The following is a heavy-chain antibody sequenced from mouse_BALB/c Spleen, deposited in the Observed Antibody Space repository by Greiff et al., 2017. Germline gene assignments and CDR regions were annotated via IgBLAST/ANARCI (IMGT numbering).Heavy chain of an antibody. CDR1: GFTFNTYA. CDR2: IRSKSNNYAT. V-gene: IGHV10-1*02. CDR3: VRQREPGREGYAMDY. J-gene: IGHJ4*01. Sequence: EVHLVESGGGLVQPKGSLKLSCAASGFTFNTYAMNWVRQAPGKGLEWVARIRSKSNNYATYYADSVKDRFTISRDDSQSMLYLQMNNLKTEDTAMYYCVRQREPGREGYAMDYWGQGTSVTVSS. D-gene: IGHD3-1*01.